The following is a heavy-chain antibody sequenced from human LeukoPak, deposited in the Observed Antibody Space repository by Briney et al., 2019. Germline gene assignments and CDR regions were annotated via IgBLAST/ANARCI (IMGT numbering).Heavy chain of an antibody. CDR3: ATGSGNYYNRAFDY. CDR2: IRSSGST. Sequence: SETLSLTCTVSGGSISSYYWSWIRQPPGRGLEWIGYIRSSGSTNFNPSLKSRVTISEDTSKNQFSLRLTSVTAADTAVYYCATGSGNYYNRAFDYWGQGTLVTVSS. V-gene: IGHV4-59*01. D-gene: IGHD3-10*01. CDR1: GGSISSYY. J-gene: IGHJ4*02.